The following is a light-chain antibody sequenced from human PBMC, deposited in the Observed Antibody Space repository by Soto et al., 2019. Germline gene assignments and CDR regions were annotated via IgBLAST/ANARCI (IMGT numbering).Light chain of an antibody. CDR1: QSVSSN. V-gene: IGKV3-15*01. CDR3: QQYNNWPPKHT. CDR2: GAS. J-gene: IGKJ2*01. Sequence: EIVMTQSPATLSVSPGERATLSCRASQSVSSNLAWYQQKPGQAPRLLIYGASTRATAIPARFSGSGSGTEFTLTISSLQSEDFAVYYCQQYNNWPPKHTFGQGTKLEIK.